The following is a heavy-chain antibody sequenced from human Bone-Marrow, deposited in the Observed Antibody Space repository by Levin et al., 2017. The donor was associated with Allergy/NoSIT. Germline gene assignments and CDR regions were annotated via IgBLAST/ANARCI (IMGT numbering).Heavy chain of an antibody. CDR1: GGSITSGVYY. Sequence: SETLSLTCAVSGGSITSGVYYWGWVRQAAGKGLEWIGRIYTNGNSYYNPAFKSRATISLDTSKSHFSLKLTSVTAADTAVYYCAGSVAASFDAFDMWGQGTRSPS. CDR3: AGSVAASFDAFDM. CDR2: IYTNGNS. V-gene: IGHV4-61*02. D-gene: IGHD6-13*01. J-gene: IGHJ3*02.